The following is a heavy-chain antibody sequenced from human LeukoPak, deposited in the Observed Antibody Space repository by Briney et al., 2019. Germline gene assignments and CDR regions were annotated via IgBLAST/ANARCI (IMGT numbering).Heavy chain of an antibody. CDR3: ARFSSGWVYYFDY. J-gene: IGHJ4*02. CDR1: GGSFSGYY. D-gene: IGHD6-19*01. CDR2: INHSGST. V-gene: IGHV4-34*01. Sequence: SETLSLTCAVYGGSFSGYYWSWIRQPPGKGLEWIGEINHSGSTNYNPSLKSRVTISVDTSKNQFSLKLSSVTAADTAVYYCARFSSGWVYYFDYWGQGTLVTVSS.